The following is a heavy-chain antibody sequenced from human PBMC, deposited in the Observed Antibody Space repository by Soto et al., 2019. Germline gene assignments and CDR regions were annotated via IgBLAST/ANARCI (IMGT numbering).Heavy chain of an antibody. Sequence: SETLSLTCTVSGGSISSGGYYWSWIRQHPGKGLEWIGYIYYSGSTYYNPSLKSRVTISVDTSKNQFSLKLSSVTAADTAVYYCASWAWPKSNAFDYWGQGTLVTVSS. CDR1: GGSISSGGYY. D-gene: IGHD3-16*01. CDR2: IYYSGST. V-gene: IGHV4-31*03. CDR3: ASWAWPKSNAFDY. J-gene: IGHJ4*02.